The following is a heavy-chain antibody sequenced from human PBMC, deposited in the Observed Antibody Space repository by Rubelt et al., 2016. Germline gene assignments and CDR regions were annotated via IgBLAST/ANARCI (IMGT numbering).Heavy chain of an antibody. D-gene: IGHD6-6*01. Sequence: GKGLEWVSAIYSGGTTYYADSVTGRFTISRDNSKNTLYLQMNSLRAEDTAVYYCAKEGAARGYFDYWGQGTLVTVSS. V-gene: IGHV3-53*05. CDR2: IYSGGTT. CDR3: AKEGAARGYFDY. J-gene: IGHJ4*02.